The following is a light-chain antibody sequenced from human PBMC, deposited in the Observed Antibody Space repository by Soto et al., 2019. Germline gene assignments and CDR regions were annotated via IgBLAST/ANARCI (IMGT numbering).Light chain of an antibody. CDR2: STS. CDR1: QDISNW. J-gene: IGKJ1*01. CDR3: QQANSFPWT. V-gene: IGKV1-12*02. Sequence: DIQMTQSPSSVSASVGDRVIISCRAMQDISNWLAWYQQKPGKAPKLLISSTSNLQSGVPSRFGGSGSGTDFTLTISSLQPEDFATYYCQQANSFPWTFGQGTKVEIK.